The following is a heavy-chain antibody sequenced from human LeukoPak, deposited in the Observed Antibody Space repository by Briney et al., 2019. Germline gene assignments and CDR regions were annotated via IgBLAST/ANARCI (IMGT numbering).Heavy chain of an antibody. D-gene: IGHD1-26*01. J-gene: IGHJ4*02. CDR3: AKDEVGAANYFEY. CDR1: GFTFSSYG. Sequence: GGSLRLSCAASGFTFSSYGMHWVRQAPGKGLEWVAVISYDGGNKYYADSVKGRFTISRDNSKNTLTLQMNGLRPEDTAVYYCAKDEVGAANYFEYWGQGTLVTVSS. CDR2: ISYDGGNK. V-gene: IGHV3-30*18.